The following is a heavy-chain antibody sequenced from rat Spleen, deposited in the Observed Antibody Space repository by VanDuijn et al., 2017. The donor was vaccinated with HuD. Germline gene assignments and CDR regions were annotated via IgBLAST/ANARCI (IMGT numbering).Heavy chain of an antibody. Sequence: EVQLVESGGGLVQPGRSLKLSCAASGFTFSDYNMAWVRQAPKKGLEWVATISYDGSSTYYRDSVKGRFTISRDNAKNTQYLQMDSLTSEDTATYYCARHVGGGSYYFDYWGQGVMVTVSS. CDR3: ARHVGGGSYYFDY. CDR1: GFTFSDYN. J-gene: IGHJ2*01. CDR2: ISYDGSST. D-gene: IGHD5-1*01. V-gene: IGHV5-7*01.